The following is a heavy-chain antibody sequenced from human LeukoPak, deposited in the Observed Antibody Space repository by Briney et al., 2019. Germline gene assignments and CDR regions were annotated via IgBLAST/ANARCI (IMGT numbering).Heavy chain of an antibody. D-gene: IGHD4-17*01. Sequence: SETLSLTCTVSGGSVSSGGYYWNWIRQHPGKGLEWIGSIYYSGSTYYNPSLKSRVTISVHTSKNQFSLKLTSVTAVDTAVYFCARHAPYGDYGLYWGQGTLVTVSS. V-gene: IGHV4-39*01. J-gene: IGHJ4*02. CDR3: ARHAPYGDYGLY. CDR2: IYYSGST. CDR1: GGSVSSGGYY.